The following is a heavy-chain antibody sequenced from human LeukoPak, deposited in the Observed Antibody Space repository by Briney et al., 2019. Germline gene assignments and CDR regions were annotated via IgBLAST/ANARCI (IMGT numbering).Heavy chain of an antibody. V-gene: IGHV4-30-2*01. J-gene: IGHJ4*02. CDR1: GGSISSGGYS. CDR3: ARGPDYYDSSGHGWFDY. D-gene: IGHD3-22*01. Sequence: SQTLSLTCAVSGGSISSGGYSWSWLRQPPGQGLEWIGYIYHSGSTYYNPSLKSRVTISVDRSKNQFSLKLSSVTAADTAVYYCARGPDYYDSSGHGWFDYWGQGTLVTVSS. CDR2: IYHSGST.